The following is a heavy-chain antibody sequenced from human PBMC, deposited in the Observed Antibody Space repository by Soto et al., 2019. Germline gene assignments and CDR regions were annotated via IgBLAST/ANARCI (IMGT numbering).Heavy chain of an antibody. V-gene: IGHV1-2*02. CDR2: INPYRGAT. J-gene: IGHJ6*02. CDR1: GGTFSSYA. CDR3: AREHVRPRTGAMDV. Sequence: ASVRVSCKXSGGTFSSYAISWVRQAPGQGLEWMGWINPYRGATNYAQKFRGRVTMTRDTSISTAYMELSRLRSDDTAVYWCAREHVRPRTGAMDVWGQGTTVTVSS. D-gene: IGHD1-1*01.